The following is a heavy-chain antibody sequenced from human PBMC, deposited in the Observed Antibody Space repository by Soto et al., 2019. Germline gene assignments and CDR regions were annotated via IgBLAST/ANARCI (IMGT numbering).Heavy chain of an antibody. D-gene: IGHD5-18*01. CDR3: ARVDTYDYYYAMDV. J-gene: IGHJ6*02. CDR1: GFTVTSNY. V-gene: IGHV3-53*01. CDR2: IYSSGTT. Sequence: GGSLRLSCAASGFTVTSNYMNWFRQAPGKGLEWVSIIYSSGTTYYADSVKGRFTISRDKSKNTLYLQMRNLRAEDTAIYYCARVDTYDYYYAMDVWGQGTTVTVSS.